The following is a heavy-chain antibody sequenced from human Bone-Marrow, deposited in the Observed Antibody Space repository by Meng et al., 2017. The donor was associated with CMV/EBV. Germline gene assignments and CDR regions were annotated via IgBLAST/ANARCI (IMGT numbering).Heavy chain of an antibody. V-gene: IGHV3-30-3*01. CDR3: ARVSDLWGENWFDP. CDR1: GFTFSSYA. Sequence: GESLKISCAASGFTFSSYAMHWVRQAPGKGLEWVAVISYDGSNKYYADSVKGRFTISRDNSKNTLYLQMNSLRAEDTAVYYCARVSDLWGENWFDPWGQGTLVTVSS. D-gene: IGHD3-10*01. J-gene: IGHJ5*02. CDR2: ISYDGSNK.